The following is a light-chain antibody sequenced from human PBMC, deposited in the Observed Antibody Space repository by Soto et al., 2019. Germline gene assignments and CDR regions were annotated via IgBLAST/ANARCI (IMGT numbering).Light chain of an antibody. CDR1: DSDVGGYEY. Sequence: QSALTQPASVSGSPGQSIIISCTGTDSDVGGYEYVSWYQQHPGKVPKLMIYDVIHRPSGVSHRFSGSKSGNTASLTISGLQAEDEADYYCSSYTSGSTGVFGGGTKLTVL. V-gene: IGLV2-14*03. CDR2: DVI. J-gene: IGLJ3*02. CDR3: SSYTSGSTGV.